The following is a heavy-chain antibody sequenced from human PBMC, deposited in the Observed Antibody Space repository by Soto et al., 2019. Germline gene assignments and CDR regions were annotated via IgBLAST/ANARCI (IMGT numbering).Heavy chain of an antibody. CDR1: GYTFTSYY. CDR2: INPSGGST. J-gene: IGHJ4*02. CDR3: ARPRTTGTTYDGYYFDY. D-gene: IGHD1-1*01. V-gene: IGHV1-46*01. Sequence: ASVKVSCKASGYTFTSYYMHWVRQAPGQGLEWMGIINPSGGSTSYAQKFQGRVTMTRDTSTSTVYMELSSLRSEDTAVYYCARPRTTGTTYDGYYFDYWGQGTLVTVSS.